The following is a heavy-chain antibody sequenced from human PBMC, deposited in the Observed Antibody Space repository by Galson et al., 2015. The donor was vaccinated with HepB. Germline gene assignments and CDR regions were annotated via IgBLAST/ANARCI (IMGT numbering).Heavy chain of an antibody. CDR1: GGSISSGGYH. Sequence: TLSLTCTVSGGSISSGGYHWSWIRQHSGKGLEWIGYINYIASTHYNPSLKSRLAISVDTSKNQFSLNLSSVTAADTAVYYCARQRGNRVIDIWGQGTMVTVSS. CDR3: ARQRGNRVIDI. V-gene: IGHV4-31*03. J-gene: IGHJ3*02. CDR2: INYIAST. D-gene: IGHD1-14*01.